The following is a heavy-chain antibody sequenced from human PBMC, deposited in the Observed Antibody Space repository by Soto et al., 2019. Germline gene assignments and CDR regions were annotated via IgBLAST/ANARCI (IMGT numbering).Heavy chain of an antibody. Sequence: ASVKVSCKASGYTFTSYAMHWVRQAPGQRLEWMGWINAGNGNTKYSQKFQGRVTITRDTSTSTAYMELRSLRSDDTAVYYCARDLGIQLWSVFDYWGQGTLVTVSS. CDR2: INAGNGNT. V-gene: IGHV1-3*01. D-gene: IGHD5-18*01. CDR1: GYTFTSYA. CDR3: ARDLGIQLWSVFDY. J-gene: IGHJ4*02.